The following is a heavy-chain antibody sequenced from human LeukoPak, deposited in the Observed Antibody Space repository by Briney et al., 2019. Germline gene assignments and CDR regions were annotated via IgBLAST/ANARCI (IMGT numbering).Heavy chain of an antibody. Sequence: GGSLRLSCAASGSTFSSDWMSWVRQAPGKGLEWVANIKQDGSEKNYVDSVKGRFTISRDNAKNSLYLQMNSLRADDTAVYYCARAKWPVAAGQFDHWGQGTPVTVSS. D-gene: IGHD6-13*01. J-gene: IGHJ4*02. CDR2: IKQDGSEK. V-gene: IGHV3-7*04. CDR1: GSTFSSDW. CDR3: ARAKWPVAAGQFDH.